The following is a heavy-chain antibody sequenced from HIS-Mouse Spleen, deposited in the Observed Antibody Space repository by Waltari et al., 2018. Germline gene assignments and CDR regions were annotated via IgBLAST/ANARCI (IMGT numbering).Heavy chain of an antibody. CDR3: ARMGPASGSYGDY. CDR1: AGSFSGYY. CDR2: INHSGST. J-gene: IGHJ4*02. V-gene: IGHV4-34*01. Sequence: QVQLQQWGAGLLKPSETLSLTCAGYAGSFSGYYWGWLRQPPGKGLDWIGEINHSGSTNYNPSLKSRVTISVDTSKNQFSLKLSSVTAADTAVYYCARMGPASGSYGDYWGQGTLVTVSS. D-gene: IGHD1-26*01.